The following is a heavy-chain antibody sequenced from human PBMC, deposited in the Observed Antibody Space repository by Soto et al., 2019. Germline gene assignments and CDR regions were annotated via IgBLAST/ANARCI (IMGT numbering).Heavy chain of an antibody. J-gene: IGHJ4*02. Sequence: EVQLLESGGGLVQPGSSLRLSCAASGFSFDDYAMHWVRQAPGKGLQWVSGISWNSGDIGYADSVRGRFTISRDSGTNSLYLQMDSLKLEDPALYYCAKDASSASGWGFDSWGQGTLVTVST. D-gene: IGHD6-19*01. CDR1: GFSFDDYA. CDR3: AKDASSASGWGFDS. CDR2: ISWNSGDI. V-gene: IGHV3-9*01.